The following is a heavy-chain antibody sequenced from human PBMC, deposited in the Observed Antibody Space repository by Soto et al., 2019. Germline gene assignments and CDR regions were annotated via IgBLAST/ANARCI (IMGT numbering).Heavy chain of an antibody. CDR2: IYPGDSDT. J-gene: IGHJ4*02. CDR3: ARQRGYYYDSSGLDY. CDR1: VYSFTSYW. V-gene: IGHV5-51*01. D-gene: IGHD3-22*01. Sequence: GESLKISCKGSVYSFTSYWIGWVRQMPGKGLEWMGIIYPGDSDTRYSPSFQGQVTISADKSISTAYLQWSSLKASDTAMYYCARQRGYYYDSSGLDYWGQGTLVTVSS.